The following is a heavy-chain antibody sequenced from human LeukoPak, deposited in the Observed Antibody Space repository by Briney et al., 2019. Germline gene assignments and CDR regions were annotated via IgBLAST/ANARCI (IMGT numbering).Heavy chain of an antibody. Sequence: PGGSLRLSCAASGFIFSSYGMHWVRQAPGKGLEWVAVIWYDGSKKYYADFVKGRFTISRDNSKNTLYLQMDSLRAEDTAVYYCAKDGDFWSGYYAYYFDYWGQGTLVTVSS. V-gene: IGHV3-33*06. CDR2: IWYDGSKK. CDR3: AKDGDFWSGYYAYYFDY. J-gene: IGHJ4*02. CDR1: GFIFSSYG. D-gene: IGHD3-3*01.